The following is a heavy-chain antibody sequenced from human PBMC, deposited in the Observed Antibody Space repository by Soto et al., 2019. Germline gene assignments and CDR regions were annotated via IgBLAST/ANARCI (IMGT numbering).Heavy chain of an antibody. V-gene: IGHV1-8*02. D-gene: IGHD2-15*01. CDR1: GGTFSSYA. J-gene: IGHJ6*02. CDR3: AREVVPYGMDV. Sequence: ASVKVSCKASGGTFSSYAISWVRQATGQGLEWMGWMNPNSGNTGYAQKFQGRVTMTRNTSISTAYMELSSLRSEDTAVYYCAREVVPYGMDVWGQGTTVTVSS. CDR2: MNPNSGNT.